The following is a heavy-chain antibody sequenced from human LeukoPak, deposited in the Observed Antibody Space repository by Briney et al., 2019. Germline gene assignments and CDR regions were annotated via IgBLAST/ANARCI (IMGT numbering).Heavy chain of an antibody. V-gene: IGHV3-7*01. CDR3: AYTNHLTY. CDR1: GLTFSGQW. CDR2: IKYDGSEE. J-gene: IGHJ4*02. D-gene: IGHD3-16*01. Sequence: PGGSLTLSCAASGLTFSGQWMNWVRQAPGQGLEWVANIKYDGSEEYYADSVKGRFTISRDNAKNSLSLQVNYVRAGDTAIYYCAYTNHLTYWGQGALVTVSS.